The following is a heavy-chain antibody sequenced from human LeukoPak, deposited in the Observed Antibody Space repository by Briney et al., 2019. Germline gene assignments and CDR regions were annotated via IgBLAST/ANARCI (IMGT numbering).Heavy chain of an antibody. J-gene: IGHJ4*02. Sequence: PGGSLRLSCAASGFTFSSYAMSWVRQAPGKGLEWVSAISVSGGSTYFADSVKGRSTISRDNSKNTLYLQMNSLRAEDTAVYYCAKDHDIVVVAPRCYFDYWGQGTLVTVSS. CDR1: GFTFSSYA. V-gene: IGHV3-23*01. D-gene: IGHD2-15*01. CDR3: AKDHDIVVVAPRCYFDY. CDR2: ISVSGGST.